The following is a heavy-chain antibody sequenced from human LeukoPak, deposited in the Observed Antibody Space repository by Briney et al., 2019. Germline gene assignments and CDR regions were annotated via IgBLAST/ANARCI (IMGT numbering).Heavy chain of an antibody. CDR3: ARANYYDSSGLQGDWFDP. CDR2: IYYSGST. CDR1: GGSISSSSYY. Sequence: SETLSLTCTVSGGSISSSSYYWGWIRQPPGKGLEWIGRIYYSGSTYYNPSLKIRVTISVDKAKNQFSLKLRSVSAADTALLYCARANYYDSSGLQGDWFDPWVQGTLVTVCS. V-gene: IGHV4-39*07. D-gene: IGHD3-22*01. J-gene: IGHJ5*02.